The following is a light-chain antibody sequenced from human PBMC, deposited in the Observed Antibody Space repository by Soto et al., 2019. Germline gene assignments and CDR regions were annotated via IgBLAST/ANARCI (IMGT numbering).Light chain of an antibody. CDR3: AAWDDSLNGPV. Sequence: QSVLTQPPSASGTPGQRVTISCSGSSSNIGGHTVNWYQQLPGTAPKLLIYSNNQRPSGVPDRFSGSKSGTSASLAITGLQSEDEADYYCAAWDDSLNGPVFGGGTKLTVL. CDR1: SSNIGGHT. CDR2: SNN. V-gene: IGLV1-44*01. J-gene: IGLJ2*01.